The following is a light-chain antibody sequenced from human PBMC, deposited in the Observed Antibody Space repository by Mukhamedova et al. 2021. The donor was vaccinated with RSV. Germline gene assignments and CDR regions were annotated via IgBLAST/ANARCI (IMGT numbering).Light chain of an antibody. CDR1: DVGAYNY. V-gene: IGLV2-11*01. J-gene: IGLJ2*01. CDR3: YSYAGAYTWV. CDR2: DVS. Sequence: DVGAYNYVSWYQQLPGKVPKLMIYDVSKRPSWVPDRFSGSKSGNTASLTISGLQAEVEADYYCYSYAGAYTWVFGGGTKLTVL.